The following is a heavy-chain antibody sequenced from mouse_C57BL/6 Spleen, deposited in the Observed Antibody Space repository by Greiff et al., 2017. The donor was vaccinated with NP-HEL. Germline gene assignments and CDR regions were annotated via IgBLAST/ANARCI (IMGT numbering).Heavy chain of an antibody. Sequence: VQLQQSGAELVRPGSSVKLSCKASGYTFTSYWMHWVKQRPVQGLEWIGNINPAGSETNYNHKFKDKATLTVDKSSSTAYMQLSSLTSEDSAVDYCAKGRVYNGYPWLAYWGQGTLVTVSA. V-gene: IGHV1-52*01. J-gene: IGHJ3*01. CDR2: INPAGSET. CDR3: AKGRVYNGYPWLAY. CDR1: GYTFTSYW. D-gene: IGHD2-3*01.